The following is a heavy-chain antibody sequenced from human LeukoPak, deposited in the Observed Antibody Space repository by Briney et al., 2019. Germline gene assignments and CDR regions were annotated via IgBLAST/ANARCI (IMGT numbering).Heavy chain of an antibody. CDR2: IYYSGST. J-gene: IGHJ5*02. Sequence: SETLSLTCTASGGSISSSSYCWGWIRQPPGKGLEWIGSIYYSGSTYYNPSLKSRVTISVDTSKNQFSLKLSSVTAADTAVYYCARFPMVRGQALDPWGQGTLVTVSS. CDR1: GGSISSSSYC. V-gene: IGHV4-39*01. D-gene: IGHD3-10*01. CDR3: ARFPMVRGQALDP.